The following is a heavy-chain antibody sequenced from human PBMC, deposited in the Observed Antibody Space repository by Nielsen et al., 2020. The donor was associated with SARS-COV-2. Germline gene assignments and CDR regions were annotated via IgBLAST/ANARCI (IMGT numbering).Heavy chain of an antibody. D-gene: IGHD3-3*01. CDR1: GFTFSSYA. J-gene: IGHJ6*03. Sequence: GESLKISCAASGFTFSSYAMHWVRQAPGKGLEWVAVVSYDGRNQYYADSVRGRFTISRDNSKNTLYLQMNSLRGEDTAVYYCAKDLADSWSDDYSAYYNMDVWGKGTTVTVSS. V-gene: IGHV3-30*04. CDR2: VSYDGRNQ. CDR3: AKDLADSWSDDYSAYYNMDV.